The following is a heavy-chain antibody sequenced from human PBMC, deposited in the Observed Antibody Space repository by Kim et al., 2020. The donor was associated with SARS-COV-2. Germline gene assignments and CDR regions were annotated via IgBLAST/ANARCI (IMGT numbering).Heavy chain of an antibody. V-gene: IGHV4-39*07. J-gene: IGHJ3*02. CDR3: ARIKNWEEDAFDI. Sequence: YNPSLKSRVTISVDTSKNQFSLKLSSVTAADTAVYYCARIKNWEEDAFDIWGQGTMVTVSS. D-gene: IGHD7-27*01.